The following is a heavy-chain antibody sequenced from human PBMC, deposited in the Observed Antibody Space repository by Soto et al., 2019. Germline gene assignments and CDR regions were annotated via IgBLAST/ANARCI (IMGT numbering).Heavy chain of an antibody. Sequence: PGGSLRLSCAASGLTFRSYWMHWVRQAPGKGLVWVSRINTDGSVAMYADSVKGRFTISRDNSKNTLYLQMNSLRAEDTAVYYYARGVDTAMVNWFDPLGQGTLVTVSS. J-gene: IGHJ5*02. V-gene: IGHV3-74*03. CDR3: ARGVDTAMVNWFDP. D-gene: IGHD5-18*01. CDR2: INTDGSVA. CDR1: GLTFRSYW.